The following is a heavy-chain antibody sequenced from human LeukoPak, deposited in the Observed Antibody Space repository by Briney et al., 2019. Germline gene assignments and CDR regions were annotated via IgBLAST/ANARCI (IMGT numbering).Heavy chain of an antibody. J-gene: IGHJ4*02. CDR2: IYYSGST. Sequence: SEALSLTLTGSGGSINQYFWSWIRPPPGKGLEGIGYIYYSGSTNYSPSLNDRVTISVDTSKNQFSLKLSSVTAADTAVYYCARGLAAAGTSYFDYWGQGTLVTVSS. CDR1: GGSINQYF. CDR3: ARGLAAAGTSYFDY. V-gene: IGHV4-59*01. D-gene: IGHD6-13*01.